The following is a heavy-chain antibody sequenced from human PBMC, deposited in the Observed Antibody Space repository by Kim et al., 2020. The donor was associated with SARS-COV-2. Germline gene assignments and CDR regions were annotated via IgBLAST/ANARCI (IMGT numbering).Heavy chain of an antibody. CDR1: GYTFTSYA. Sequence: ASVKVSCKASGYTFTSYAMHWVRQAPGQRLEWMGWINAGNGNTKYSHKFQGRVTITRDTSASTAYMELSSLRSEDTAVYYCARDTPWGFGELFTDYWGQGTLVTVSS. J-gene: IGHJ4*02. CDR2: INAGNGNT. D-gene: IGHD3-10*01. CDR3: ARDTPWGFGELFTDY. V-gene: IGHV1-3*01.